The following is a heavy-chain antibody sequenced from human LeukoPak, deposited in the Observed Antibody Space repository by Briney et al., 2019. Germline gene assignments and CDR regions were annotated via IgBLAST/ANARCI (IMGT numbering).Heavy chain of an antibody. D-gene: IGHD4/OR15-4a*01. CDR1: GGSISSYY. CDR2: IYTSGST. V-gene: IGHV4-4*09. CDR3: ARGGTLMTMVN. Sequence: PSETLSLTCTVSGGSISSYYWSWIRQPPGKGLEWIGYIYTSGSTNYNPSLKSRVTISVDTSKNQFSLKLSSVTAADTAVYYCARGGTLMTMVNWGQGTLVTVSS. J-gene: IGHJ4*02.